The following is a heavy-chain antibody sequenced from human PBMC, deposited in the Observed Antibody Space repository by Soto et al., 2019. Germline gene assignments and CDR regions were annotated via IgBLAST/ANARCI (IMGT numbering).Heavy chain of an antibody. J-gene: IGHJ4*02. CDR2: IVVGSGNT. CDR1: GFTFTSSA. Sequence: GASVKVSCKASGFTFTSSAMQWVRQARGQRLEWIGWIVVGSGNTNYAQKFQERVTITRDMSTSTAYMELSSLRSEDTAVYYCAADVKGSVVVVPWGQGTLVTVSS. CDR3: AADVKGSVVVVP. V-gene: IGHV1-58*02. D-gene: IGHD2-15*01.